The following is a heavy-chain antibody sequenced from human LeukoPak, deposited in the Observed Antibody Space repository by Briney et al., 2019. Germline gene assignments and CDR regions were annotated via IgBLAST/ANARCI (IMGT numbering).Heavy chain of an antibody. CDR3: ARAMGHASPHLHYYDSSGYSGPIDY. D-gene: IGHD3-22*01. J-gene: IGHJ4*02. V-gene: IGHV4-59*01. CDR2: IYYSGST. CDR1: GGSISSYY. Sequence: SETLSLTCTVSGGSISSYYWSWIRQPPGKGLEWIGYIYYSGSTNYNPSLKSRVTISVDTSKNQFSLKLSSVTAADTAVYYCARAMGHASPHLHYYDSSGYSGPIDYWGQGTLVTVSS.